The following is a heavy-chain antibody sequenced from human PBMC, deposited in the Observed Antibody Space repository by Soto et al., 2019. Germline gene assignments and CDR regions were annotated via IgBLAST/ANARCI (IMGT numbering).Heavy chain of an antibody. CDR1: GFTFTSYS. V-gene: IGHV3-48*01. J-gene: IGHJ3*02. CDR3: ARDDSFAFDI. Sequence: GGSLRLSCAASGFTFTSYSMNWVRQAPGKGLEWVSYIRGTTHYADSVKGRFTISRDNARSSLYLQMNSLGANDTAVYYCARDDSFAFDIWGQGTMVTVSS. CDR2: IRGTT. D-gene: IGHD2-21*01.